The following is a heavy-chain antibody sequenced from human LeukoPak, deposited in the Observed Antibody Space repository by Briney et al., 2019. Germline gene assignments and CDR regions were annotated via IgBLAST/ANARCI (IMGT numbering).Heavy chain of an antibody. Sequence: SETLSLTCTVSGYSISSGSYYWSWIRQPAGKGLEWIGRIYTSGSTNYNPSLKSRVTISVDTSRNQFSLKLSSVTAADTAVYYCASTIRAPSPYYDFWSGYYNYFDYWGQGTLVTVSS. D-gene: IGHD3-3*01. CDR3: ASTIRAPSPYYDFWSGYYNYFDY. J-gene: IGHJ4*02. CDR2: IYTSGST. CDR1: GYSISSGSYY. V-gene: IGHV4-61*02.